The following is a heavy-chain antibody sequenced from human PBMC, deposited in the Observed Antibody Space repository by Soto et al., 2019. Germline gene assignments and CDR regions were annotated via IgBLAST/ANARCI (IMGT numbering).Heavy chain of an antibody. Sequence: SETLSLTCTVCGGSISSYYWSWIRQPPGKGLEWIGYIYYSGSTNYNPSLKSRVTISVDTSKNQFSLKLSSVTAADTAVYYCARHSSRLNYDYIWGSYRPRGYFDYWGQGTLVTVSS. J-gene: IGHJ4*02. CDR1: GGSISSYY. CDR2: IYYSGST. D-gene: IGHD3-16*02. V-gene: IGHV4-59*08. CDR3: ARHSSRLNYDYIWGSYRPRGYFDY.